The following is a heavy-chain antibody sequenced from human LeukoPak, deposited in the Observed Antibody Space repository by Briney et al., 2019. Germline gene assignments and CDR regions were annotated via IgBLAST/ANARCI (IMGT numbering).Heavy chain of an antibody. CDR1: GFTFSNYG. J-gene: IGHJ5*02. V-gene: IGHV3-23*01. CDR2: ISGSGGST. Sequence: GGSLRLSCAASGFTFSNYGMNWVRQAPGKGLEWVSGISGSGGSTYYADSVKGRFTISRDNSKNTLYLQMISLRAEDTAVYYCAKDRYSNYGNWFDPWGQGTLVTVFS. CDR3: AKDRYSNYGNWFDP. D-gene: IGHD4-11*01.